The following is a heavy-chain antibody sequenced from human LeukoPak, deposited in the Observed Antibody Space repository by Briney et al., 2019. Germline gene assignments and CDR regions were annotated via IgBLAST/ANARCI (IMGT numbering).Heavy chain of an antibody. CDR3: ATQPPYVPEDYFDY. V-gene: IGHV3-21*01. J-gene: IGHJ4*02. CDR2: ISSSSSYI. Sequence: GGSLRLSCAASGFTFSSYSMNCVRQAPGKGLEWVSSISSSSSYIYYADSVKGRFTISRDNAKNSLYLQMNSLRAEDTAVYYCATQPPYVPEDYFDYWGQGTLVTVSS. CDR1: GFTFSSYS. D-gene: IGHD1-1*01.